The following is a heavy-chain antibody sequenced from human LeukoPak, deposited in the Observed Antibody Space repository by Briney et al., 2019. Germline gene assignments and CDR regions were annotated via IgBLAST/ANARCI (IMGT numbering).Heavy chain of an antibody. J-gene: IGHJ4*02. D-gene: IGHD4-17*01. CDR2: INPTVGAT. V-gene: IGHV1-46*01. CDR3: ENVDADASAETTHYFDY. Sequence: ASVKVSCKAFGYIFTTYYMHWVRQVPGQGFEWMGVINPTVGATSYAHNFQGRVTVTRDLSTTTVFMELSSLRYEDTAVYYCENVDADASAETTHYFDYWGQGTLVTVSS. CDR1: GYIFTTYY.